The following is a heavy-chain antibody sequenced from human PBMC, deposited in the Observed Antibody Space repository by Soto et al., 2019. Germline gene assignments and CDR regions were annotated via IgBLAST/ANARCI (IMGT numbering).Heavy chain of an antibody. CDR2: ISGSGGST. J-gene: IGHJ4*02. CDR3: AKFHQGDYVDY. V-gene: IGHV3-23*01. CDR1: GFTFSSYA. Sequence: GGSLRLSCAASGFTFSSYAMSWVRQAPGEGLEWVSAISGSGGSTYYADSVKGRFTISRDNSKNTLYLQMNSLRAEGTAVYYCAKFHQGDYVDYWGQGTLVTVSS.